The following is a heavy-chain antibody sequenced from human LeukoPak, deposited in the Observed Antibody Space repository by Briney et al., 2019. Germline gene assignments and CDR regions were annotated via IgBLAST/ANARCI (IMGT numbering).Heavy chain of an antibody. D-gene: IGHD3-3*01. CDR2: IYYSGST. CDR3: ARGSLYDFWSVYYWFAP. Sequence: SETLSLTCTVSGGSISSYYWSWIRQPPGKGLEWIGYIYYSGSTNYNPSLKSRVTISVDTSKNQFSLKLSSVTAADTAVYYCARGSLYDFWSVYYWFAPWGQGPLVTVSS. V-gene: IGHV4-59*01. CDR1: GGSISSYY. J-gene: IGHJ5*02.